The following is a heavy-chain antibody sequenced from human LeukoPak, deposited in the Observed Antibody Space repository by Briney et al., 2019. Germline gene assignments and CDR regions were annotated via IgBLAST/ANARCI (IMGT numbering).Heavy chain of an antibody. CDR3: ADGWIAARRRPYYMDV. Sequence: GGSLRLSCAASGFTFSSYSMNGVRQAAGKGLEWVSSISSSSSYIYYADSVKGRFTISRDNAKNSLYLQMNSLRAEDTAVYYCADGWIAARRRPYYMDVWGKGTTVTVSS. D-gene: IGHD6-6*01. CDR1: GFTFSSYS. CDR2: ISSSSSYI. J-gene: IGHJ6*03. V-gene: IGHV3-21*01.